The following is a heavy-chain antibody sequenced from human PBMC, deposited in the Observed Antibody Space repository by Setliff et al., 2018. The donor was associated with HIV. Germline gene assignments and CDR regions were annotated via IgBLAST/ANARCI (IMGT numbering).Heavy chain of an antibody. CDR1: GFTFSSYW. CDR3: ASEDYDLLTGYRGGSPGDY. CDR2: IHSDGSST. J-gene: IGHJ4*02. Sequence: GGSLRLSCAASGFTFSSYWMHWVRQAPGKGLVWVSRIHSDGSSTSYADSVKGRFTISRDNSKNTLYLQMNSLRAEDTAVYYCASEDYDLLTGYRGGSPGDYWGQGTLVTVSS. D-gene: IGHD3-9*01. V-gene: IGHV3-74*01.